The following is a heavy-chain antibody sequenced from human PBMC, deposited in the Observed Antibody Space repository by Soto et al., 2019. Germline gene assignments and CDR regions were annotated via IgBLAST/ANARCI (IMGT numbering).Heavy chain of an antibody. Sequence: SETLSLTCTVTGGTLSGYYWTWIRQSAGGGLEGIGRIYSSGSTNDNASLKSRVTISLDTSMSHFSLRLRSVSAADTAVYYCERGQRFSDWFDPWGQGTLVTVSS. CDR1: GGTLSGYY. CDR3: ERGQRFSDWFDP. D-gene: IGHD3-3*01. J-gene: IGHJ5*02. V-gene: IGHV4-4*07. CDR2: IYSSGST.